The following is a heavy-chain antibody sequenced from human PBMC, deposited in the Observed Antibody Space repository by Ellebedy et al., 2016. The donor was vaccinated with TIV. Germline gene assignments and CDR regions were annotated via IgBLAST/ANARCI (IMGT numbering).Heavy chain of an antibody. CDR3: ARGLYSYGFAEYLQH. CDR2: VSSSGYST. Sequence: PGGSLRLFCAASGFTFSSYAMIWVRQAPGKGLEWVSTVSSSGYSTFYADPVRGRFTISRDNSKNTLYLQMNSLRAEDTAVYYCARGLYSYGFAEYLQHWGQGTLVTVSS. V-gene: IGHV3-23*01. CDR1: GFTFSSYA. J-gene: IGHJ1*01. D-gene: IGHD5-18*01.